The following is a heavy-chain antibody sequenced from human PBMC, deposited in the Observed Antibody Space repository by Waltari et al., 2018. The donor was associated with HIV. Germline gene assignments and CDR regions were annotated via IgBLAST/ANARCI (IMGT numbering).Heavy chain of an antibody. CDR2: ICFGGKKK. Sequence: QVQLVESGGGVVQPGWSLRISCDASVFAFSNYGIHWLRQAPSKGVGWVEIICFGGKKKLYADYVKGRFTVSRDNYKNTLYLHMEGLRGEDTAVYYCAKGGYDYGDYSYFDYWGQGTLVTVSA. CDR1: VFAFSNYG. J-gene: IGHJ4*02. V-gene: IGHV3-33*06. CDR3: AKGGYDYGDYSYFDY. D-gene: IGHD4-17*01.